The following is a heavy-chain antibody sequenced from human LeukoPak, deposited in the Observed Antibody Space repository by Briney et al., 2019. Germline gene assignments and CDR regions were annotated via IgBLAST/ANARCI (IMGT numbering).Heavy chain of an antibody. J-gene: IGHJ3*02. V-gene: IGHV4-59*08. CDR1: GGSINAYY. CDR2: VRDNGEN. CDR3: ARQPVNTAAFDI. Sequence: PSETLSLTCTVSGGSINAYYWSWILQPPAKGLEWIAYVRDNGENNYNPSLNIRVAISVDTANNQISLRLNFVTAADTAIYYCARQPVNTAAFDIWGLGTMVTVSS. D-gene: IGHD5-18*01.